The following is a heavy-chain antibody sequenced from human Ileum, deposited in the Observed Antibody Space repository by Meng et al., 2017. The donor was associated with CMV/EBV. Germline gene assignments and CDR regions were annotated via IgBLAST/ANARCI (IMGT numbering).Heavy chain of an antibody. Sequence: SCKASGYTLTTHAIHWVRQAPGQSLEWMGLINTGNGDTDYSQRFRGRVVLTRETSASTAYMEMSSLTSEDTAVYYCARELYGGYWDYWGQGTLVTVSS. J-gene: IGHJ4*02. CDR2: INTGNGDT. CDR3: ARELYGGYWDY. D-gene: IGHD3-16*01. CDR1: GYTLTTHA. V-gene: IGHV1-3*04.